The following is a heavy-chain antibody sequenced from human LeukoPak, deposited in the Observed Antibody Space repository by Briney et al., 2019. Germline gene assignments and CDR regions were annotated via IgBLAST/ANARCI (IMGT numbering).Heavy chain of an antibody. CDR3: AREEGTEYYGCDY. Sequence: ASVKVSCKASGGTFSSYAISWVRQAPGQGLEWMGWISAYDGNTNYAQKLQGRITMTTDTSTSTAYMELRSLRSDDTAVYYCAREEGTEYYGCDYWGQGTLVTVSS. D-gene: IGHD3-10*01. J-gene: IGHJ4*02. CDR1: GGTFSSYA. V-gene: IGHV1-18*01. CDR2: ISAYDGNT.